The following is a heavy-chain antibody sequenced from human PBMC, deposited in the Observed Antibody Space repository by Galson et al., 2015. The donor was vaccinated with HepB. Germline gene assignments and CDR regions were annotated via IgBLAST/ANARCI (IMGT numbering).Heavy chain of an antibody. V-gene: IGHV1-18*01. Sequence: SVKVSCKASGYTFTSYGISWVRQAPGQGLEWMGWISAYNGNTNYAQKLQGRVTMTTDTSTSTAYMELRSLRSDDTAVYYCARVVFRGVVGATLSDFDYWGQGTLVTVSS. CDR3: ARVVFRGVVGATLSDFDY. J-gene: IGHJ4*02. CDR1: GYTFTSYG. CDR2: ISAYNGNT. D-gene: IGHD1-26*01.